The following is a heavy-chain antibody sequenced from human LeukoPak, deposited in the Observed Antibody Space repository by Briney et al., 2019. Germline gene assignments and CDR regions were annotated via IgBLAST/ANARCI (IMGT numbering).Heavy chain of an antibody. CDR2: IKQDGSEK. J-gene: IGHJ6*03. Sequence: GGSLRLSCAASGFTFSGFAMSWVRQAPGKGLEWVANIKQDGSEKYYVDSVKGRFTISRDNAKNSLYLQMNSLRAEDTAVYYCARTGYCSSTSCLKYDFWSGYKPNYYYYYMDVWGKGTTVTVSS. CDR1: GFTFSGFA. V-gene: IGHV3-7*01. D-gene: IGHD2-2*01. CDR3: ARTGYCSSTSCLKYDFWSGYKPNYYYYYMDV.